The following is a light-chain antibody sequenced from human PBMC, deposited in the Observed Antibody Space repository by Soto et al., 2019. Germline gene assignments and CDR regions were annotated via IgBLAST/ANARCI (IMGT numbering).Light chain of an antibody. CDR3: GTWDTSLFVWM. Sequence: QSVLTQPPSVSAAPGQKVIISCSGSDSNIGKNFVSWYQHFPGTAPTLIIYVNDKRPPGIPDRFSCSRFETSATLGITGLQTGDEADYYCGTWDTSLFVWMFGGGTKLTVL. CDR1: DSNIGKNF. J-gene: IGLJ3*02. V-gene: IGLV1-51*01. CDR2: VND.